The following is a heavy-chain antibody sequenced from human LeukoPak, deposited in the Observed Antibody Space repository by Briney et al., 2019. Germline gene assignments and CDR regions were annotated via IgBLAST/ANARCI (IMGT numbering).Heavy chain of an antibody. V-gene: IGHV1-69*05. Sequence: SVKVSCKASGGTFSSYAISWVRQAPGQGLEWMGGIIPIFGTANYAQKFQGRVTITTDESTSTAYMELSSLRSEDTAVYYCARDTRYCSSTSCKGGDYWGQGTLVTVSS. J-gene: IGHJ4*02. CDR3: ARDTRYCSSTSCKGGDY. CDR1: GGTFSSYA. D-gene: IGHD2-2*01. CDR2: IIPIFGTA.